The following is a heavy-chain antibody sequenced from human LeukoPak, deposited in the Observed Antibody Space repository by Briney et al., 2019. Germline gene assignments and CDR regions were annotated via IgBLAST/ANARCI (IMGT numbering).Heavy chain of an antibody. CDR2: INHSGST. V-gene: IGHV4-34*01. J-gene: IGHJ4*02. Sequence: SETLSLTCAVYGGSFSGYYWSWIRQPPGKGLEWIGEINHSGSTNYNPSLKSRVTISVDTSKNQFSLKLSSVTAADTAVYYCARLSGYYDILTGYYSFRFDYWGQGTLVTVSS. D-gene: IGHD3-9*01. CDR1: GGSFSGYY. CDR3: ARLSGYYDILTGYYSFRFDY.